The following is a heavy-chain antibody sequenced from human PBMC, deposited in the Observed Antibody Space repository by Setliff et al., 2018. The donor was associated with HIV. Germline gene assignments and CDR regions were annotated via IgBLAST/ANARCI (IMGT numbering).Heavy chain of an antibody. J-gene: IGHJ3*02. V-gene: IGHV3-23*01. CDR3: VRSGFLGAFDI. Sequence: GGSLRLSCAASGFTFSSYAMNWVRQAPGKGLEWVSAISASGGNTYYADSVKGRFTISRDKSKNTLYLQMNSLRAEDTAVYYCVRSGFLGAFDIWGLGTTVTVSS. D-gene: IGHD1-26*01. CDR2: ISASGGNT. CDR1: GFTFSSYA.